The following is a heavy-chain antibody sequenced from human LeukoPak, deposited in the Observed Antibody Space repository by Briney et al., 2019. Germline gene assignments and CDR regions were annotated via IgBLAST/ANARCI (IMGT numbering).Heavy chain of an antibody. V-gene: IGHV3-21*01. Sequence: GGSLRLSCAASGFTFSSYSMNWVRQAPGKGLEWVSSISSSSSYTYYADSVKGRFTISRDNAKNSLYLQMNSLRAEDTAVYYCARDTTTNDYWGQGTLVTVSS. CDR2: ISSSSSYT. J-gene: IGHJ4*02. D-gene: IGHD1-26*01. CDR3: ARDTTTNDY. CDR1: GFTFSSYS.